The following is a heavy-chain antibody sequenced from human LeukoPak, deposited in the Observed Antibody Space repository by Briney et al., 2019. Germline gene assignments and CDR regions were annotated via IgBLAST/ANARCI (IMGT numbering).Heavy chain of an antibody. J-gene: IGHJ4*02. CDR1: GFTFRNYA. Sequence: PGESLRLSCAASGFTFRNYAMAWFRQAPGKGLEWVSAISGSGANRYFADSVKGRFTISRDNSRNALYLQMNSLRAEDTAVYFCARQVGPDYWGQGTLVTVSS. CDR2: ISGSGANR. CDR3: ARQVGPDY. V-gene: IGHV3-23*01.